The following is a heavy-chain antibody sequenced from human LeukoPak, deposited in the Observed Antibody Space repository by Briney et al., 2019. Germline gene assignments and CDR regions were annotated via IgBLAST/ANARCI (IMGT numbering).Heavy chain of an antibody. D-gene: IGHD3-10*01. V-gene: IGHV3-74*01. J-gene: IGHJ6*02. CDR2: IKNDGSIT. CDR3: ARWSSPMDV. CDR1: GFSFRNYW. Sequence: PGGSLRLSCAASGFSFRNYWMHWVRQPPGKGLVWVSRIKNDGSITEYADSVKGRFTISRDNTKNTLYLQMNSLRAEDTAVYYCARWSSPMDVWGQGTTVTVSS.